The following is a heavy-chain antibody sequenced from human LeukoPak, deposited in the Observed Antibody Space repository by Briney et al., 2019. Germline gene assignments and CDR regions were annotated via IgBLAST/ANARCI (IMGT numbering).Heavy chain of an antibody. CDR1: GGSITSTNW. CDR2: ISLSGLT. V-gene: IGHV4-4*02. J-gene: IGHJ4*02. D-gene: IGHD2-8*01. Sequence: PSETLSLTCGVSGGSITSTNWWSWVRQPPGQGLEWIGEISLSGLTNYNPSLKSRVTMALDKSKNHLSLDLTSVTAADTAVYYCSRENGAFSPFGYWGQGTLVTVPS. CDR3: SRENGAFSPFGY.